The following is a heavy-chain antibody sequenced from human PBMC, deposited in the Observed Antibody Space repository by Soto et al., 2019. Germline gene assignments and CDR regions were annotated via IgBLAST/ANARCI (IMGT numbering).Heavy chain of an antibody. Sequence: GASGKVSCKASGGTFSSDAISWVRQAPGQGLEWMGGIIPIFGTANYAQKFQGRVTITADESTSTAYMELSSLRSEDTAVYYCARDTANYYYYGMDVWGQGTTVTVSS. CDR1: GGTFSSDA. V-gene: IGHV1-69*13. CDR2: IIPIFGTA. CDR3: ARDTANYYYYGMDV. J-gene: IGHJ6*02. D-gene: IGHD5-18*01.